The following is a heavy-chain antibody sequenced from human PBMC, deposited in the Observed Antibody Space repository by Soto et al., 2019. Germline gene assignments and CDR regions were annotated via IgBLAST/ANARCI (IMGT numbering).Heavy chain of an antibody. CDR3: AKGKSHTLFGVDTLFDY. CDR2: ISGNGGTT. V-gene: IGHV3-23*01. J-gene: IGHJ4*02. D-gene: IGHD3-3*01. CDR1: GFTFNSYA. Sequence: GGSLRLSCAASGFTFNSYAMSWVRQAPGKGLEWVSLISGNGGTTNYADSVKGRFTISRDNSKKKLFLQMDSLGAEDTAVYYCAKGKSHTLFGVDTLFDYWGQGTLVTVSS.